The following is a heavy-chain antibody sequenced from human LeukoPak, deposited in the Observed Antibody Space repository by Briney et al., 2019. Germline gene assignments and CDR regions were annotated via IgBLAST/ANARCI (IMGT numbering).Heavy chain of an antibody. D-gene: IGHD3-22*01. V-gene: IGHV3-74*01. J-gene: IGHJ4*02. CDR2: IYSDGITT. CDR3: ARGRIEYSSGYSDY. CDR1: GFTFSSYW. Sequence: GGSLRLSCAASGFTFSSYWMHWVRQAPGKGLVWVSRIYSDGITTNYADSVKGRFTISRDNAKNTLYLQMNSLRAEDTAVYYCARGRIEYSSGYSDYWGQGTLVTVSS.